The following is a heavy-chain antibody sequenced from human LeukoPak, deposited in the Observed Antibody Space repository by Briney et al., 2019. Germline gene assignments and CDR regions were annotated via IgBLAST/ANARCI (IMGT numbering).Heavy chain of an antibody. CDR2: INWNGGST. J-gene: IGHJ6*02. Sequence: GGSLRLSCAASGFTFDDYGMSWVRQVPGKGLEWVSGINWNGGSTGYGDSVKGRFTISRDNAKNSLYLQMNSLRAEDTASYYCARDLIHCSGGSCYSGLPNTHFYYYYGMDVWGQGTTVTVSS. V-gene: IGHV3-20*04. CDR1: GFTFDDYG. CDR3: ARDLIHCSGGSCYSGLPNTHFYYYYGMDV. D-gene: IGHD2-15*01.